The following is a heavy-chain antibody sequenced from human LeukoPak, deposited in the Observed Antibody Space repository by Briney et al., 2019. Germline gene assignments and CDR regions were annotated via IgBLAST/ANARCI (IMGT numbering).Heavy chain of an antibody. CDR2: IYYSGST. V-gene: IGHV4-39*01. D-gene: IGHD3-16*01. Sequence: SETLSLTCAVSGGSISSSSYYWGWIRQPPGKGLEWIGSIYYSGSTYYNPSLKSRVTISVDTSKNQFSLKLSPVTAADTAVYYCAYEGGSSWGQGTLVTVSS. CDR3: AYEGGSS. J-gene: IGHJ5*02. CDR1: GGSISSSSYY.